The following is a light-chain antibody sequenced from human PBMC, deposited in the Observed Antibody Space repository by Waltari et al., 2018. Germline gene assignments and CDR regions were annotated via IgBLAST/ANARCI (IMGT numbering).Light chain of an antibody. CDR3: QTGGHGTWV. Sequence: QLVLTQSPSASASLGASVKLTCTLSSGHSSNVIAWLQQQPKKGPRYLMKVNSDDSHNKGDEIPARFSGSSSGAERYLTISSLQSEDEADYYCQTGGHGTWVFGGGTKLTVL. J-gene: IGLJ3*02. CDR1: SGHSSNV. CDR2: VNSDDSH. V-gene: IGLV4-69*01.